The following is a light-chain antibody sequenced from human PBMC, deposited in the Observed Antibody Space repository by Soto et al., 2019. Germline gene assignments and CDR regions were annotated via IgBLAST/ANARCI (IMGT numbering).Light chain of an antibody. CDR3: QQYGSSPPIT. J-gene: IGKJ5*01. CDR1: RSVSSSY. CDR2: GAS. V-gene: IGKV3-20*01. Sequence: EIVLTQSPGTLSLSPGERATLSCRDSRSVSSSYLAWYQQKPGQAPRLLIYGASSRATGTPDRFSGSGSGTDFTLTISRLEPEDFAVYYCQQYGSSPPITFGQGTRLEIK.